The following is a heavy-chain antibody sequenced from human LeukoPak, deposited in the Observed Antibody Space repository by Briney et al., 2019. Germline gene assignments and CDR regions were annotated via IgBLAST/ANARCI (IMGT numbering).Heavy chain of an antibody. CDR3: ARGRLHTIFGVVIIGPDFDY. D-gene: IGHD3-3*01. V-gene: IGHV1-8*03. CDR1: GYTFTSYD. CDR2: MNPNSGNT. Sequence: ASVKVSCKASGYTFTSYDINWVRQATGQGLEWMGWMNPNSGNTGYAQKFQGRVTITRNTSISTAYMELSSLRSEDTAVYYCARGRLHTIFGVVIIGPDFDYWGQGTLVTVSS. J-gene: IGHJ4*02.